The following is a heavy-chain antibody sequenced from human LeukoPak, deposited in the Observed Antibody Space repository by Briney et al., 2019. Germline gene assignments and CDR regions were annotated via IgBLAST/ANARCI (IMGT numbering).Heavy chain of an antibody. CDR3: ARDPRGYCSSTGCPDAFDI. CDR1: GGTFSSYA. D-gene: IGHD2-2*01. Sequence: SVKVSCKASGGTFSSYAISWVRQAPGQGLEWMGGIIPIFGTANYAQKFQGRVTITADKSTSTAYMELSSLRSEDTAVYYCARDPRGYCSSTGCPDAFDIWGQGTMVTVSS. J-gene: IGHJ3*02. V-gene: IGHV1-69*06. CDR2: IIPIFGTA.